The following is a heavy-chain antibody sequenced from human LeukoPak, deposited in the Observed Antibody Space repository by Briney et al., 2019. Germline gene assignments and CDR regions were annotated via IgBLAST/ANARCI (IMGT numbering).Heavy chain of an antibody. V-gene: IGHV3-30*02. CDR2: IRYDGSNK. D-gene: IGHD6-6*01. Sequence: GGSLRLSCAASGFTFSSYGMHWVRQAPGKGLEWVAFIRYDGSNKYYADSVKGRFTISRDNSKNTLYLQMKSLRAEDTAVYYCAKEYSSSPFAPDYWGQGTLVTVSS. CDR3: AKEYSSSPFAPDY. J-gene: IGHJ4*02. CDR1: GFTFSSYG.